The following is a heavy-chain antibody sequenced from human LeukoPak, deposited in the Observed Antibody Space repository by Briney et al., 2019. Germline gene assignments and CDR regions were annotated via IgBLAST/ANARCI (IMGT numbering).Heavy chain of an antibody. J-gene: IGHJ4*02. CDR2: IYYSGST. D-gene: IGHD4/OR15-4a*01. CDR3: ARDLANPPFDY. Sequence: SETLSVICTVSGGSISSSSYYWGWIRQPPGKGMEWIGSIYYSGSTYYNPSLKSRVTISVDTSKNHFSLKLSSVTAADTAVYYCARDLANPPFDYWGQGTLVTVSS. CDR1: GGSISSSSYY. V-gene: IGHV4-39*07.